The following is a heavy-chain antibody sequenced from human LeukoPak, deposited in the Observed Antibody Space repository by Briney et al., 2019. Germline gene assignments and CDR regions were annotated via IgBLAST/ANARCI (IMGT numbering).Heavy chain of an antibody. CDR1: GGSISSYY. D-gene: IGHD2-15*01. V-gene: IGHV4-59*01. J-gene: IGHJ4*02. Sequence: SETLSLTCSVSGGSISSYYWSWIRQPPGKGLEWIGYISYSGNTNYNPSLKSRVTISVDTSKNQFSLKLSSVTAADTAVYYCATPSTGVAATFDCWGQGALVTVSS. CDR3: ATPSTGVAATFDC. CDR2: ISYSGNT.